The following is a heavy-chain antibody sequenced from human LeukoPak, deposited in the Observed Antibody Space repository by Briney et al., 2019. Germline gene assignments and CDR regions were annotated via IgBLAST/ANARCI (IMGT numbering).Heavy chain of an antibody. V-gene: IGHV1-69*05. Sequence: GSSVKVSCKISRGSFRGYGFTWVRQAPGQGLEWMGGISPVFGTATYAQKFKGRVTLTTDESTSTAYMEVSSLRHEDTAIYYCAAEAVHDSGGYYPSLDYWGQGTLVTVSS. CDR2: ISPVFGTA. CDR3: AAEAVHDSGGYYPSLDY. D-gene: IGHD3-22*01. J-gene: IGHJ4*02. CDR1: RGSFRGYG.